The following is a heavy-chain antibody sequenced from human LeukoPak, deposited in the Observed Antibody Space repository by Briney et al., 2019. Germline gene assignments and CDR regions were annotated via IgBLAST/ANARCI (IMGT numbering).Heavy chain of an antibody. Sequence: SETLSLTCTVSGGSISSSSFYWGWIRQPPGKGLEWIGSIYYSGNTYYNPSLKSRVSISVDTSKNQFSLKLNSVTAADTAVFYCARHPGRLFDYWGQGTLVTVSS. J-gene: IGHJ4*02. CDR1: GGSISSSSFY. V-gene: IGHV4-39*01. CDR3: ARHPGRLFDY. CDR2: IYYSGNT.